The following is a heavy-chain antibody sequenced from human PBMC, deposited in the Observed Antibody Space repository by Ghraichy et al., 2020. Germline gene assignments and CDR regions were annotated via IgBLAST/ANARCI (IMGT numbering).Heavy chain of an antibody. V-gene: IGHV4-34*01. CDR1: GGSFSGYY. Sequence: ESLNITCAVYGGSFSGYYWSWIRQPPGKGLEWIGEINHSGSTNYNPSLKSRVTVSVDTSMNQFSLKLSSVTAADTAVYYCARGPHNYGMDVCGQGTTVTVSS. CDR3: ARGPHNYGMDV. J-gene: IGHJ6*02. CDR2: INHSGST.